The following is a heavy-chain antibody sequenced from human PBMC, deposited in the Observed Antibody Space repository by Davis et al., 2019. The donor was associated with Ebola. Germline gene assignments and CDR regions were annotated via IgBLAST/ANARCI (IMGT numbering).Heavy chain of an antibody. J-gene: IGHJ4*02. CDR2: INHSGST. D-gene: IGHD6-6*01. V-gene: IGHV4-39*07. CDR1: SGSISSSNYY. CDR3: ARVSGEIAAPGDY. Sequence: SETLSLTCTVSSGSISSSNYYWSWIRQPPGKGLEWIGEINHSGSTNYNPSLKSRVTISVDTSKNQFSLKLSSVTAADTAVYYCARVSGEIAAPGDYWGQGTLVTVSS.